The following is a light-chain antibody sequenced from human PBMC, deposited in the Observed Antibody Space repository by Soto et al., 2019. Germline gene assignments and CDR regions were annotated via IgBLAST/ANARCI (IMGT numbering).Light chain of an antibody. CDR2: DAS. V-gene: IGKV3-20*01. CDR3: QQYGRSPWT. Sequence: EIVLTQSPGTLSLSPGERATVSCRASQSVSSSYLAWYQQKPGQAPRLLIYDASSRATGIPDRFSGSGSGTDFTLTISRLEPEDFAVYYCQQYGRSPWTFGQGTKVEI. J-gene: IGKJ1*01. CDR1: QSVSSSY.